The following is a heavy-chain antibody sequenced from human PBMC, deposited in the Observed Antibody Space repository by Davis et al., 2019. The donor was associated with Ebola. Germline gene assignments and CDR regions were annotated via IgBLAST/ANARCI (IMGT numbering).Heavy chain of an antibody. D-gene: IGHD4-17*01. CDR1: GGTFSSYA. CDR2: IIPIFGTA. V-gene: IGHV1-69*06. CDR3: ARDYGDYGFDP. Sequence: SVTVSCKASGGTFSSYAISWVRQAPGQGLEWMGRIIPIFGTANYAQKFQGRVTITADKSTSTAYMELSSLRSEGTAVYYCARDYGDYGFDPWGQGILVTVSS. J-gene: IGHJ5*02.